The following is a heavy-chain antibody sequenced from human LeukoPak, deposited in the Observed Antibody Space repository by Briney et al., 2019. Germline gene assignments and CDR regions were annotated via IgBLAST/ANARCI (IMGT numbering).Heavy chain of an antibody. Sequence: WGTLSLTCTVSGGSISSYYWSWIRQPPGKGLEWIGSIYYSGSTNYNPSLKSRVTISVDTSKNHFSLKLTSVTAADTAVYYCAAGSNCLDVWGQGTTVTVSS. J-gene: IGHJ6*02. V-gene: IGHV4-59*01. D-gene: IGHD1-1*01. CDR3: AAGSNCLDV. CDR2: IYYSGST. CDR1: GGSISSYY.